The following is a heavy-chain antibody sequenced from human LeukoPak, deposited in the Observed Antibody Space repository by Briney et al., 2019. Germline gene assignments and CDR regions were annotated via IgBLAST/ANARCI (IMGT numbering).Heavy chain of an antibody. V-gene: IGHV4-34*01. CDR2: INHSGST. Sequence: SETLSLTCAVYGGSFSGYYWSWIRQPPGKGLEWIGEINHSGSTNYNPSLKSRVTISVVTSKNQFSLKLSSVTAADTAVYYCAREAIFGVVISGWFDPWGQGTLVTVSS. J-gene: IGHJ5*02. CDR1: GGSFSGYY. D-gene: IGHD3-3*01. CDR3: AREAIFGVVISGWFDP.